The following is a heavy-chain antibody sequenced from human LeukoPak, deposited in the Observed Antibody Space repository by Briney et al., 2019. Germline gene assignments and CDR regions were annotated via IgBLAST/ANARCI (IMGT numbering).Heavy chain of an antibody. J-gene: IGHJ4*02. V-gene: IGHV3-23*01. Sequence: PGGSLRLSCAASGFTFSNYAMSWVRQAPGKGLEWVSAISGSGGTAYYADSVKGRFTISRDNSKNTLYLQMNSLRAEDMALYYCAKEPLSVGATFNDYFDYWGQGTLVTVSS. CDR1: GFTFSNYA. CDR2: ISGSGGTA. D-gene: IGHD1-26*01. CDR3: AKEPLSVGATFNDYFDY.